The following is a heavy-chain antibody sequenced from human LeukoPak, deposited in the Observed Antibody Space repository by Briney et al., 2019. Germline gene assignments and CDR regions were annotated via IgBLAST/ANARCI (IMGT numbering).Heavy chain of an antibody. CDR1: GFTFSSYA. D-gene: IGHD3-3*01. Sequence: GGSLRLSCAASGFTFSSYAMHWVRQAPGKGLEWVAVISYDGSNKYYADSVKGRFTISRDNSKNTLYLQMNSLRAEDTAVYYCARDYARFLEWFYYYYGMDVWGQGTTVTVSS. CDR2: ISYDGSNK. CDR3: ARDYARFLEWFYYYYGMDV. J-gene: IGHJ6*02. V-gene: IGHV3-30-3*01.